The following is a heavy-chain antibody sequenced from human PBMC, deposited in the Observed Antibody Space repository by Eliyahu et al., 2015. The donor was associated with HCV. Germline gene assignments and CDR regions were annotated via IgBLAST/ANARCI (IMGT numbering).Heavy chain of an antibody. CDR1: GGSIGSYY. V-gene: IGHV4-59*01. D-gene: IGHD3-9*01. CDR3: ARANRFSGYRIDY. CDR2: IYFSGST. Sequence: QVQLQESGPGLVKPSETLSLTCTVSGGSIGSYYWSWIRQPPGMGLEWIGYIYFSGSTNYNPSLKSRVTISVDTSKNQFSLELSSVTAADTAVYYCARANRFSGYRIDYWGQGTLVTVSS. J-gene: IGHJ4*02.